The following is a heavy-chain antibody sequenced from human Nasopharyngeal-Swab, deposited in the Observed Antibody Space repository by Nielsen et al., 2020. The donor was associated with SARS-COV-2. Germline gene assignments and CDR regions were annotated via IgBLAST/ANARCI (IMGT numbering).Heavy chain of an antibody. V-gene: IGHV1-46*01. CDR3: TREGPYCSGGNCLGGFDI. J-gene: IGHJ3*02. D-gene: IGHD2-15*01. Sequence: ASVKVSCKASGYIFTDHYIHWVRQAPGHGPEWMGIINTSGTYTSHAEKFKGRITMSRDTSTSTVYVDLSSLISEDTAVYYCTREGPYCSGGNCLGGFDIWGQGAMVTVSS. CDR1: GYIFTDHY. CDR2: INTSGTYT.